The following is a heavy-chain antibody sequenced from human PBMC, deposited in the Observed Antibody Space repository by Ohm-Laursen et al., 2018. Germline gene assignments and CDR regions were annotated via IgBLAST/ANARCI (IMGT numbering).Heavy chain of an antibody. Sequence: SDTLSLTCTVSGVSVSGYSWNWIRQPAGKGLEWIGRIYTSGTTNYNPSLKSRVTMSINMSKNHFSLKLNSVTAADTAVYYCARDLYNDYTWNYWGQGTLVTVSS. D-gene: IGHD4-11*01. CDR2: IYTSGTT. CDR1: GVSVSGYS. V-gene: IGHV4-4*07. CDR3: ARDLYNDYTWNY. J-gene: IGHJ4*02.